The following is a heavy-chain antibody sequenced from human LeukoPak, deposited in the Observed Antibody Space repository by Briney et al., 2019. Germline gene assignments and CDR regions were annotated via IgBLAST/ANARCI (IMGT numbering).Heavy chain of an antibody. Sequence: GASVKVSCTASGGTFSSYAISWVRQAPGQGLEWMGGIIPIFGTANYAQKFQGRVTITADESTSTAYMELSSLRSEDTAVYYCARRFPFGVSDDYWGQGTLVTVSS. CDR1: GGTFSSYA. D-gene: IGHD3-10*01. J-gene: IGHJ4*02. CDR2: IIPIFGTA. V-gene: IGHV1-69*13. CDR3: ARRFPFGVSDDY.